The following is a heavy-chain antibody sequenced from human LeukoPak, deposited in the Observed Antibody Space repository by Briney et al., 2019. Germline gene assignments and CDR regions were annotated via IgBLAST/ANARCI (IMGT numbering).Heavy chain of an antibody. Sequence: GGSLRLSCAASGFTFSSYWMSWVRQAPGKGLEWVASIRQDGSEKYYVDSVKGRFTISRDNAKNSLYLQMNSLRAEDTAVYYCARVRSYYDFWSGYEFDYWGQGTLVTVSS. CDR2: IRQDGSEK. D-gene: IGHD3-3*01. V-gene: IGHV3-7*01. CDR3: ARVRSYYDFWSGYEFDY. J-gene: IGHJ4*02. CDR1: GFTFSSYW.